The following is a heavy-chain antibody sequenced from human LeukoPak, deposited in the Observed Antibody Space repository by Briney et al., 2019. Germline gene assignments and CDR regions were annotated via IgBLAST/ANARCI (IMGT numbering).Heavy chain of an antibody. J-gene: IGHJ3*02. Sequence: SVKVSCKASGGTFSSYAISWVRQAPGQGLEWMGGIIPIFGTANYAQKFQGRVTITADESTSTAYMELSSLRSEGTAVYYCAYSLRMARGAFDIWGQGTMVTVSS. CDR2: IIPIFGTA. CDR1: GGTFSSYA. CDR3: AYSLRMARGAFDI. D-gene: IGHD2-21*01. V-gene: IGHV1-69*01.